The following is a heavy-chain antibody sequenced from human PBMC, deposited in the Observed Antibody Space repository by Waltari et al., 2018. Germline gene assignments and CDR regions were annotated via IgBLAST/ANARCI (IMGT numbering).Heavy chain of an antibody. D-gene: IGHD6-13*01. V-gene: IGHV1-69*12. CDR1: GATFSSFA. Sequence: QVQLVQSGAEVKEPGSSVKVSCKSCGATFSSFASRWVRQAPVAGLEWMGGIIPIFGTANYAQKFQGRVTITADESTSTAYMELSSLRSEDTAVYYCARDQRGIAAAGTIGWFDPWGQGTLVTVSS. J-gene: IGHJ5*02. CDR2: IIPIFGTA. CDR3: ARDQRGIAAAGTIGWFDP.